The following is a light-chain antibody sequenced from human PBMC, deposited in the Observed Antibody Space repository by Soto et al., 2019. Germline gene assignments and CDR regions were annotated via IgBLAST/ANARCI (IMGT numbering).Light chain of an antibody. Sequence: ENVLTQTPGTLSLSPGERATLSCRASQSVSSSYLAWYQQKPGQAPRLLIYGASNRATGIPDRFSGSGSGTDFTLTISRLDPEDFAVYYCQQYNSPLIFGGGTKVEIK. CDR1: QSVSSSY. CDR3: QQYNSPLI. V-gene: IGKV3-20*01. J-gene: IGKJ4*01. CDR2: GAS.